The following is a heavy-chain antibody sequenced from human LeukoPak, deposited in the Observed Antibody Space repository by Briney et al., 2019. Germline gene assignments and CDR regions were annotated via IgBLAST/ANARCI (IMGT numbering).Heavy chain of an antibody. CDR3: ARYGIAAAGIWLTYMDV. CDR1: GFTFSSYW. D-gene: IGHD6-13*01. Sequence: GGSLRLSCAASGFTFSSYWMSWVRQAPGKGLEWVANIKQDGSEKYYVDSVKGRFTISRDNAKNSLYLQMNSLRAEDTAVYYCARYGIAAAGIWLTYMDVWGKGTTVTVSS. J-gene: IGHJ6*03. CDR2: IKQDGSEK. V-gene: IGHV3-7*01.